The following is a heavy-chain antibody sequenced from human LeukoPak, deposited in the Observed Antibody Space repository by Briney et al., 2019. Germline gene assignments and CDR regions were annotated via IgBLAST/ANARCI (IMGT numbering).Heavy chain of an antibody. CDR3: ARTVTTERLNYYYYYYMDV. V-gene: IGHV4-59*01. CDR1: GGSISSYY. Sequence: SETLSLTCTVSGGSISSYYWSWIRQPPGKGLEWIGYIYYSGSTNYNPSLKSRVTISVDTSKNQFSLKLSSVTAADTAVYYCARTVTTERLNYYYYYYMDVWGKGTTVTVSS. D-gene: IGHD4-17*01. J-gene: IGHJ6*03. CDR2: IYYSGST.